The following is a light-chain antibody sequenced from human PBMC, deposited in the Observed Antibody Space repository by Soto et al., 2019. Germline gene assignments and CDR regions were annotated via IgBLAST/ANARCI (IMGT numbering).Light chain of an antibody. CDR1: QSVLYSSNNKNY. V-gene: IGKV4-1*01. Sequence: DIVMTQSPDSLAMSLGERATINCKSSQSVLYSSNNKNYLAWYQQKPGQPPKLLIYWASTRESGVPDRFSGSGSGTDFTLTISSLQAEDVEVYYCQQYYSTPLTFGGGTKVDIK. CDR3: QQYYSTPLT. J-gene: IGKJ4*01. CDR2: WAS.